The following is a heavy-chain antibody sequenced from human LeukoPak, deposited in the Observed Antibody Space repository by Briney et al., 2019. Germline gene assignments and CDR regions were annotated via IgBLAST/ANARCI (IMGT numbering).Heavy chain of an antibody. CDR1: GFTFSNAW. CDR3: TTELDY. J-gene: IGHJ4*02. Sequence: PGGSLRLSCAASGFTFSNAWMSWVRQAPGRGLEWVCRIKSKTGGGTTDCAAPVQGRFTISRDDSKNTLYLQMNSLKTEDTTVYYCTTELDYWGQGTLVTVSS. V-gene: IGHV3-15*01. CDR2: IKSKTGGGTT.